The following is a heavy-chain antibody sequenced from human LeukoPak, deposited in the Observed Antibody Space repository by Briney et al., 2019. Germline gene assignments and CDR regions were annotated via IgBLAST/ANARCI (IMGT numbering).Heavy chain of an antibody. CDR1: GGSFSGYY. V-gene: IGHV4-34*01. CDR3: ARHRGDSSSWYRPTMEGWFDP. D-gene: IGHD6-13*01. J-gene: IGHJ5*02. CDR2: INHSGST. Sequence: SETLSLTCVVYGGSFSGYYWSWIRQPPGKGLEWIGEINHSGSTNYNPSLKSRVTISVDTSKNQFSLKLSSVTAADTAVYYCARHRGDSSSWYRPTMEGWFDPWGQGTLVTVSS.